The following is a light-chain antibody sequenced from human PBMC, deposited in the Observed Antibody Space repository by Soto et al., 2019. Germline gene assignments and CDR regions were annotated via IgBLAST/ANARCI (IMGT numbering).Light chain of an antibody. CDR2: DGS. Sequence: EIVMTQTPDAVYVSPVERSTLSFMASQSVRSNLAWYQHKPGQAPRLLIYDGSTRALGIPARFSGSESGTEFTLTISSLQSEDFAVYFCQQYDDWPITFGQGTRLEIK. CDR1: QSVRSN. J-gene: IGKJ5*01. CDR3: QQYDDWPIT. V-gene: IGKV3-15*01.